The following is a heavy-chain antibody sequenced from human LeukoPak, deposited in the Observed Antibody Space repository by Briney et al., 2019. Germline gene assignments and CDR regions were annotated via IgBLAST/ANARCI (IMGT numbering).Heavy chain of an antibody. V-gene: IGHV1-18*01. J-gene: IGHJ4*02. CDR3: AGGDSYGKSDF. CDR2: ISGYTGNT. D-gene: IGHD5-18*01. CDR1: GYTFTKYG. Sequence: ASVKVSCKASGYTFTKYGISWVRQAPGQGFEWMGWISGYTGNTNYGQKLQGRVTMTTDTSTSTAYMELRSLRSDDTAVYYCAGGDSYGKSDFWGQGTLVTVSS.